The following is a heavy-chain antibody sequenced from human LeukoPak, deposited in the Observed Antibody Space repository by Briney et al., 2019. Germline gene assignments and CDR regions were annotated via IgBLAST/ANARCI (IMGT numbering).Heavy chain of an antibody. CDR3: AKDMVREAYYYYYGMDV. V-gene: IGHV3-30*18. D-gene: IGHD3-10*01. J-gene: IGHJ6*02. CDR2: ISYDGSNK. Sequence: PGGSLRLSCAASGFTFSSYGMHWVRQAPGKGLEWVAVISYDGSNKYYADSVKGRFTISRDNSKNTLYLQMNSLRAEDTAVYYCAKDMVREAYYYYYGMDVWGQGTTVTVSS. CDR1: GFTFSSYG.